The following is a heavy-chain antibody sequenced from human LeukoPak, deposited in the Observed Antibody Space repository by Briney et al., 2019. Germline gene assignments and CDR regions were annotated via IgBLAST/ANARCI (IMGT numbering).Heavy chain of an antibody. CDR3: ARHFSSAGYYYYYGMDV. CDR2: IYYSGST. D-gene: IGHD3-3*01. J-gene: IGHJ6*02. V-gene: IGHV4-39*01. CDR1: GGSISSSSYY. Sequence: SETLSLTCTVSGGSISSSSYYWGWIRQPPGKGLEWIGNIYYSGSTYYNPSLKSRVTISVDTSKNQFSLKLSSVTAADTAVYYCARHFSSAGYYYYYGMDVWGQGTTVTVSS.